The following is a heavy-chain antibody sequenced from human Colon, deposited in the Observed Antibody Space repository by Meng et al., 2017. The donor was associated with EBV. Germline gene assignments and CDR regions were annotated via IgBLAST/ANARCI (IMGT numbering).Heavy chain of an antibody. CDR3: ARNYYFDY. V-gene: IGHV4-30-4*01. J-gene: IGHJ4*02. Sequence: QVRPQAAGPGLVKPSQPLSLTCTVSGGSINSGDYYWSWIRQPPGKGLEWIGYIYYTGSTYYNPSLKSRVTISMDTSKNQFSLRLSSVTAADTAVYYCARNYYFDYWGQGTLVTVSS. CDR1: GGSINSGDYY. CDR2: IYYTGST.